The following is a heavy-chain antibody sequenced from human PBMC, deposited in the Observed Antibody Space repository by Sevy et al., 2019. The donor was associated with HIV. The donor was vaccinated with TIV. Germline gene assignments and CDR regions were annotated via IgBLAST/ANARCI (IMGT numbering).Heavy chain of an antibody. CDR3: AKGGSGYLYAFDI. V-gene: IGHV3-23*01. CDR1: GFTFSSYA. CDR2: ISGSGGST. J-gene: IGHJ3*02. Sequence: GGSLRLSCAASGFTFSSYAMSWVRQAPGKGLEWVSAISGSGGSTYYADSVKGRFTISRDNSKNTLYLQMNSLRAEDRGVYYCAKGGSGYLYAFDIGGQGTMVTVS. D-gene: IGHD3-22*01.